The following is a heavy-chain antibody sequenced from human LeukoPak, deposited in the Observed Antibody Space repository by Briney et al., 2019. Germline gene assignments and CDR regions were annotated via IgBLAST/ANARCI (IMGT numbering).Heavy chain of an antibody. D-gene: IGHD6-13*01. J-gene: IGHJ6*04. CDR1: GGSFSGYY. V-gene: IGHV4-34*01. Sequence: SETLSLTCAVYGGSFSGYYWSWIRQPPGKGLEWIGEINHSGSTNYNPSLKSRVTISVDTSKNQFSLKLSSVTAADTAVYYWARDSIAAAKPYYYYGMDVWGKGTTVTVSS. CDR3: ARDSIAAAKPYYYYGMDV. CDR2: INHSGST.